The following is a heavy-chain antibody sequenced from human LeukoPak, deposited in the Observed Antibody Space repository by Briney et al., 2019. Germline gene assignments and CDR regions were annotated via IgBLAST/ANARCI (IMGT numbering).Heavy chain of an antibody. V-gene: IGHV4-61*02. J-gene: IGHJ4*02. D-gene: IGHD1-26*01. Sequence: SETLSLTCTVSGGSINSGSYFWSWIRQPARKGLEWIGRIYTSGITNYNSSLMSRATISIDTSKNQFSLKLSSVTAADTAVYYCARSNSGSYRELDYWGQGALVTVSS. CDR3: ARSNSGSYRELDY. CDR2: IYTSGIT. CDR1: GGSINSGSYF.